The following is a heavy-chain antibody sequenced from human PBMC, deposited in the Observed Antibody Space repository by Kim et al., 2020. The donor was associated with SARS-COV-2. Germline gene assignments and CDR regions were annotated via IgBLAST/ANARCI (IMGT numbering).Heavy chain of an antibody. CDR3: ARGGYGGNSVDY. V-gene: IGHV4-34*01. Sequence: SETLSLTCAVYGGSFSGYYWSWIRQPPGKGLEWIGEINHSGSTNYNPSLKSRVTISVDTSKNQFSLKLSSVTAADTAVYYCARGGYGGNSVDYWGQGTLVTVSS. D-gene: IGHD2-21*02. J-gene: IGHJ4*02. CDR2: INHSGST. CDR1: GGSFSGYY.